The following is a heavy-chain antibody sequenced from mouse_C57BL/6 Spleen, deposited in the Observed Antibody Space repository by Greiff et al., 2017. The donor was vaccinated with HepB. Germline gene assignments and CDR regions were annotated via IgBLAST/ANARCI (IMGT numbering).Heavy chain of an antibody. V-gene: IGHV1-64*01. J-gene: IGHJ3*01. CDR3: ARSEGVGGYDVAY. D-gene: IGHD2-2*01. CDR2: IHPNSGST. Sequence: QVQLQQPGAELVKPGASVKLSCKASGYTFTSYWMHWVKQRPGQGLEWIGMIHPNSGSTNYNEKFKSKATLTVDKSSSTAYMQLSSLTSEDSAVYYCARSEGVGGYDVAYWGQGTLVTVSA. CDR1: GYTFTSYW.